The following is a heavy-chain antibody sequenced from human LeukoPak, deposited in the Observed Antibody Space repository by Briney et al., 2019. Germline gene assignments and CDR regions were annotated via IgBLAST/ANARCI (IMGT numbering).Heavy chain of an antibody. CDR2: IKQTGSEK. J-gene: IGHJ4*02. D-gene: IGHD2-15*01. CDR1: GFTFSDYW. CDR3: ARDVVSGAPGHDY. Sequence: GSLRLSCAAFGFTFSDYWMSWVRQAPGKGLEWLANIKQTGSEKYYLDSVKGRFTITRDNAKNSLYLQVNSLRAEDTAVYYCARDVVSGAPGHDYWGQGTLATVSS. V-gene: IGHV3-7*03.